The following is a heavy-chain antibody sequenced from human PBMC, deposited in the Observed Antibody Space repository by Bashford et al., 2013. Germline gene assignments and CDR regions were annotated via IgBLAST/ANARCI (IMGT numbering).Heavy chain of an antibody. J-gene: IGHJ6*02. CDR1: GYTFVAYY. CDR3: ARVNFGAVELGMDV. D-gene: IGHD3/OR15-3a*01. V-gene: IGHV1-2*02. CDR2: INPDSGDT. Sequence: VASVKVSCKSSGYTFVAYYMHWVRQAPGQGPEWMGWINPDSGDTNYSQNFQGRVTMTRDTSTSTAYMELSRLKSDDTAVYYCARVNFGAVELGMDVWGQGTTVTVSS.